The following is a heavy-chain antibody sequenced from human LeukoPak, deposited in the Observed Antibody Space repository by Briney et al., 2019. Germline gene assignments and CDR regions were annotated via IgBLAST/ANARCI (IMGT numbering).Heavy chain of an antibody. CDR1: GGSISSSSYY. CDR2: IYYSEST. D-gene: IGHD2-15*01. CDR3: AEGVVAATPESDY. Sequence: PSETLSLTCTVSGGSISSSSYYWGWIRQPPGKGLEWIGCIYYSESTYYNPALKSRVTISVDTSKNQFSLKLSSVTAADTAVYYCAEGVVAATPESDYWGQGTLVTVSS. V-gene: IGHV4-39*01. J-gene: IGHJ4*02.